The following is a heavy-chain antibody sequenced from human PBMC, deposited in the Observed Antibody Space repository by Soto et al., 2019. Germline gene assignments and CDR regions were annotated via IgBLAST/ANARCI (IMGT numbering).Heavy chain of an antibody. V-gene: IGHV4-59*01. CDR1: GGSISSYY. D-gene: IGHD3-3*01. CDR3: ARDRYDFWSGYSPPYGMDV. Sequence: SETLSLTCTVSGGSISSYYWSWIRQPPGKGLEWIGYIYYSGSTNYNPSLKSRVTISVDTSKNQFSLKLSSVTAADTAVYYCARDRYDFWSGYSPPYGMDVWGQGTTVTVSS. J-gene: IGHJ6*02. CDR2: IYYSGST.